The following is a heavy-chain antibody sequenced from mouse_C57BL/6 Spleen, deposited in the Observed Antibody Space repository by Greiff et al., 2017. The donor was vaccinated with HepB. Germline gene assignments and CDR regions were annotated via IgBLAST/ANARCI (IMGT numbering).Heavy chain of an antibody. D-gene: IGHD2-5*01. J-gene: IGHJ2*01. CDR3: ARDGGSNYVPLDY. CDR1: GFTFSSYA. V-gene: IGHV5-4*01. CDR2: ISDGGSYT. Sequence: EVQRVESGGGLVKPGGSLKLSCAASGFTFSSYAMSWVRQTPEKRLEWVATISDGGSYTYYPDNVKGRFTISRDNAKNNLYLQMSHLKSEDTAMYYCARDGGSNYVPLDYWGQGTTLTVSS.